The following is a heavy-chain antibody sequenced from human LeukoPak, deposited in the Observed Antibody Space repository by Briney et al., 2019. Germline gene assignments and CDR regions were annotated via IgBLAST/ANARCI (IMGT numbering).Heavy chain of an antibody. Sequence: SVKVSCKASGGTFSSYAISWVRQAPGQGLEWMGGIIPIFGTANYAQKFQGRVTITADESTSTAYMELSSLRSEDTAVYYCARGGDSSGYSNWFDPWGPGTLVTVSS. D-gene: IGHD3-22*01. CDR1: GGTFSSYA. V-gene: IGHV1-69*01. CDR3: ARGGDSSGYSNWFDP. J-gene: IGHJ5*02. CDR2: IIPIFGTA.